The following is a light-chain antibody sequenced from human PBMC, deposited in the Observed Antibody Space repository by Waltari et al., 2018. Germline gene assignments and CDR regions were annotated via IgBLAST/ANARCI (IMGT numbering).Light chain of an antibody. CDR3: SSYAGGNNLV. V-gene: IGLV2-8*01. CDR1: SSDVGRYKY. J-gene: IGLJ2*01. CDR2: EVT. Sequence: QSALTQPPSASGSPGQSVTIPCTGTSSDVGRYKYVSWYQQYPGKAPKLMIYEVTKRPSGVPDRFSGSKSGNTASLTVCGLQAEDEGDYYCSSYAGGNNLVFGGGTKLTVL.